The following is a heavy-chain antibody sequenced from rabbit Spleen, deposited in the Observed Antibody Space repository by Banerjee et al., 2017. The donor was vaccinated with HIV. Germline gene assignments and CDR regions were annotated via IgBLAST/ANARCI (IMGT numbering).Heavy chain of an antibody. D-gene: IGHD4-1*01. CDR2: VYTAGGTT. J-gene: IGHJ3*01. CDR3: ARAIVPWLGLTRLDL. V-gene: IGHV1S47*01. CDR1: GIDFTSDY. Sequence: QEQLKETGGGLVQPGGSLTLTCKASGIDFTSDYMSWVRQAPGKGLEWIGLVYTAGGTTDYASWVNGRFTFSSDNAQNTVDLQMTSLTAADTATYFCARAIVPWLGLTRLDLWGQGTLVTVS.